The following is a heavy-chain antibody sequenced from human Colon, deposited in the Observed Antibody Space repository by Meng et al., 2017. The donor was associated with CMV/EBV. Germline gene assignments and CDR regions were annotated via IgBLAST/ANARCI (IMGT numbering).Heavy chain of an antibody. J-gene: IGHJ4*02. Sequence: GESLKISCAASGFTVSSNYMSWVRQAPGKGLEWVSVIYSGGSTYYADSVKGRFTISRDNSKNTLYLQMNSLRAEDTAVYYCASSVTGRYWGQGTPVTVSS. CDR1: GFTVSSNY. V-gene: IGHV3-66*02. CDR3: ASSVTGRY. CDR2: IYSGGST. D-gene: IGHD3-10*01.